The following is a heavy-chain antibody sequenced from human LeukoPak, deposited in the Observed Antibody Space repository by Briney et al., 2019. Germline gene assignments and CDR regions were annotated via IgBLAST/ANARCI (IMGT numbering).Heavy chain of an antibody. D-gene: IGHD6-13*01. V-gene: IGHV3-53*04. CDR1: GFTVSSNY. CDR3: ARDSRSIAAAGTSYYYGMDV. J-gene: IGHJ6*02. CDR2: IYSGGST. Sequence: GGSLRLSCAASGFTVSSNYMSWVRQAPGTGLEWVSVIYSGGSTYYADSVKGRFTISRHNSKNTLYLQMNSLRAEDTAVYYCARDSRSIAAAGTSYYYGMDVWGQGTTVTVSS.